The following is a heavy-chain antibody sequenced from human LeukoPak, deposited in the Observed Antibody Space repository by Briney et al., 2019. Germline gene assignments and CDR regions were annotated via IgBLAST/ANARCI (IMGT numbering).Heavy chain of an antibody. CDR1: GGSISSGGYS. V-gene: IGHV4-61*02. Sequence: SDTLSLTCAVSGGSISSGGYSWSWIRQPAGKGLEWIGRIYTSGSTNYNPSLKSRVTMSVDTSKNQFSLKLSSVTAADTAVYCCARDVYYYDSSGYYPIDAFDIWGQGTMVTVSS. CDR2: IYTSGST. J-gene: IGHJ3*02. D-gene: IGHD3-22*01. CDR3: ARDVYYYDSSGYYPIDAFDI.